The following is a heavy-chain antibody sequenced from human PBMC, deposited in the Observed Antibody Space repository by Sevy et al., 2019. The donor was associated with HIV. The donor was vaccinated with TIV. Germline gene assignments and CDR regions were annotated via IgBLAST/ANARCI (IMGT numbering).Heavy chain of an antibody. CDR2: IYSGGST. D-gene: IGHD3-10*01. Sequence: GESLKISCAASGFTVNSNYMSWVRQAPGKGLEWVSIIYSGGSTYYADSVKGRFTISRDNSKNTLYLHMISLRGEDTAVYYCARGGLLFGEDGMDVWGQGTTVTVSS. CDR3: ARGGLLFGEDGMDV. CDR1: GFTVNSNY. V-gene: IGHV3-66*01. J-gene: IGHJ6*02.